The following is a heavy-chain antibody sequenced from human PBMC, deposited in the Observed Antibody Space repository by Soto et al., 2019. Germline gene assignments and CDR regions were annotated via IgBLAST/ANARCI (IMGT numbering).Heavy chain of an antibody. CDR1: GGTFSSYA. V-gene: IGHV1-69*01. Sequence: QVQLVQSGAEVKKPGSSVKVSCKASGGTFSSYAISWVRQAPGQGLEWMGGIIPIFGTANYAQKFQGRVTITADESTSTAYMELSSLRSENTAVYYCARDSPPPSPLYYDSSPRGFAPWGLGTLVTVSS. J-gene: IGHJ5*02. D-gene: IGHD3-22*01. CDR3: ARDSPPPSPLYYDSSPRGFAP. CDR2: IIPIFGTA.